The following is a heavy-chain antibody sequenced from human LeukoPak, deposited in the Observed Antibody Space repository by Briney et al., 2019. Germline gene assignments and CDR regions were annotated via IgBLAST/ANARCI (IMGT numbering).Heavy chain of an antibody. J-gene: IGHJ5*02. CDR2: IDWDDDK. D-gene: IGHD3-10*01. CDR3: ARIGLNSDGSGSIDP. Sequence: SGPTLVNPTQTLTLTCTFSGFSLTSTGMCVTWIRQPPGKALEWLARIDWDDDKYFSTSLKTRLTISKDTSKNQVVLTMTDMDPVDTAPYYCARIGLNSDGSGSIDPWGQGTLVTVSS. V-gene: IGHV2-70*11. CDR1: GFSLTSTGMC.